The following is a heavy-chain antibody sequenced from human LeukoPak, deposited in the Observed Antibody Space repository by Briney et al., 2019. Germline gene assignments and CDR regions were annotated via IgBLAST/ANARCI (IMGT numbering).Heavy chain of an antibody. J-gene: IGHJ4*02. V-gene: IGHV3-7*01. D-gene: IGHD3-22*01. Sequence: GGSLRLSCTASGFIFSNAWMSWVRQAPGKGLEWVANIKQDGSEKYYVDSVKGRFTISRDNAKNSLYLQMNSLRAEDTAVYYCARVSYDGSACFDYWGQGTLVTVSS. CDR3: ARVSYDGSACFDY. CDR1: GFIFSNAW. CDR2: IKQDGSEK.